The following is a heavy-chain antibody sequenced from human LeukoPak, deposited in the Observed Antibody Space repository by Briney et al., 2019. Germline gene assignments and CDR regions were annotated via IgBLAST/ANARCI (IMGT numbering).Heavy chain of an antibody. J-gene: IGHJ5*02. CDR2: IYTSGST. Sequence: PSETLSLTCTVSGGSISSGSYYWSWIRQPAGKGLEWIGRIYTSGSTNYNPSLKSRVTISVDTSKNQFSLKLSSVTAADTAVYYCARVYYDFWSGYYKFTQNWFDPWGQGTLVTVSS. CDR1: GGSISSGSYY. CDR3: ARVYYDFWSGYYKFTQNWFDP. D-gene: IGHD3-3*01. V-gene: IGHV4-61*02.